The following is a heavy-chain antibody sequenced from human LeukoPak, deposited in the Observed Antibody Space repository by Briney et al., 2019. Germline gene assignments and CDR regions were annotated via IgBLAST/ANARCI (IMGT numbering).Heavy chain of an antibody. CDR3: ARDRDLAAAGSFHNYFDY. CDR1: GGSISSYY. CDR2: IYYSGST. Sequence: SETLSLTCTVSGGSISSYYWSWIRQPPGKGLEWIGYIYYSGSTNYNPSLKSRVTISVDTSKDQFSLKLSSVTAADTAVYYCARDRDLAAAGSFHNYFDYWGQGTLVTVSS. V-gene: IGHV4-59*01. D-gene: IGHD6-13*01. J-gene: IGHJ4*02.